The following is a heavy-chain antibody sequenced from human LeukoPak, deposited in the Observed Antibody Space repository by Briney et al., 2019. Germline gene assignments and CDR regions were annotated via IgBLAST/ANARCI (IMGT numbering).Heavy chain of an antibody. Sequence: SVEVSCKASGGTFSSYAISWVRQAPGQGLEWMGGIIPIFGTANYAQKFQGRVTITADESTSTAYMELSSLRSEDTAVYYCARGPDCSSTSCQSGYYYYGMDVWGQGTTVTVSS. V-gene: IGHV1-69*01. CDR2: IIPIFGTA. CDR3: ARGPDCSSTSCQSGYYYYGMDV. CDR1: GGTFSSYA. D-gene: IGHD2-2*01. J-gene: IGHJ6*02.